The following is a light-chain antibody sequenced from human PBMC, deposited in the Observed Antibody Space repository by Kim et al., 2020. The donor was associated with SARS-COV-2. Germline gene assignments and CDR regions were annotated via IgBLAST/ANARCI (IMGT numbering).Light chain of an antibody. Sequence: SYELTQPPSVSVSPGQTASITCSGDKLGDKYACWYQQKPGQSPVLVIYQDSKRHSGNPERFSGSNSGNTATLTISRTLAMDEADYYCQAWDSRTGVFGGG. CDR1: KLGDKY. J-gene: IGLJ3*02. CDR2: QDS. V-gene: IGLV3-1*01. CDR3: QAWDSRTGV.